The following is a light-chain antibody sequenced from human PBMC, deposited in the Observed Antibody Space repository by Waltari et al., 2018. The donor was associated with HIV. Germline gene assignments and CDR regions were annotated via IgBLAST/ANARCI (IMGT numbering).Light chain of an antibody. V-gene: IGKV1-12*01. J-gene: IGKJ4*01. CDR3: QQSNTFPLT. CDR1: QGVSSW. Sequence: DIQVTQSPSSVSASVGDRVTITCWPSQGVSSWLAWYQQRQGNAPKLLIYGISTLQSAVRSRFSGGGSGTAFTLTINSLQTEDAATYYCQQSNTFPLTFGGGTKVEIK. CDR2: GIS.